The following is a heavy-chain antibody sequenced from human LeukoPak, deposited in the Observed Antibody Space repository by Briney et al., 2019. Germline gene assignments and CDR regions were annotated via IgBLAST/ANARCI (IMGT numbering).Heavy chain of an antibody. CDR3: ARDTGAYCGGDCYQGYFDY. D-gene: IGHD2-21*02. J-gene: IGHJ4*02. CDR1: GGTFSSYA. CDR2: IIPIFGTA. V-gene: IGHV1-69*05. Sequence: SVKVSCKASGGTFSSYAISWVRQAPGQGLEWMGGIIPIFGTAHYAQKFQGRVTITTDESTSTAYMELSSLRSEDTAVYYCARDTGAYCGGDCYQGYFDYWGQGTLVTVSS.